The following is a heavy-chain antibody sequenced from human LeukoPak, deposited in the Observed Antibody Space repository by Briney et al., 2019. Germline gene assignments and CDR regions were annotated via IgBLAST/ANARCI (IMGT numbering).Heavy chain of an antibody. Sequence: KPSETLSLTCTVSGGSISSYYWSWIRQPPGKGLEWIGYIDYSGSTNYNPSLKSRVTISVDTSKNQFSLKLSSVTAADTAVYYCASLGYCSGGSCYRRPYYFDYWGQGTLVTVSS. CDR2: IDYSGST. CDR1: GGSISSYY. D-gene: IGHD2-15*01. CDR3: ASLGYCSGGSCYRRPYYFDY. V-gene: IGHV4-59*08. J-gene: IGHJ4*02.